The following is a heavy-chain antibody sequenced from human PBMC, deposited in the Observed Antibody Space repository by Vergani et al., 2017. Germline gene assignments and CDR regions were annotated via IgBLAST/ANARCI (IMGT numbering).Heavy chain of an antibody. CDR1: GFTFSSYS. V-gene: IGHV3-13*01. J-gene: IGHJ4*02. Sequence: EVQLVESGGGLVKRGGSLRLSCAASGFTFSSYSMNWVRQAPGKGLEWVSAIGTSDDTYYAGSVLGRFTISRENAKSSLYLQMNSLTAADTAVYYCARALVSWGRGTLVTVSS. CDR3: ARALVS. CDR2: IGTSDDT. D-gene: IGHD6-6*01.